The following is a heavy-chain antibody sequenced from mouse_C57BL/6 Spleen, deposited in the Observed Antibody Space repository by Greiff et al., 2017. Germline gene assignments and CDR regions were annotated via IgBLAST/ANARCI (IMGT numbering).Heavy chain of an antibody. D-gene: IGHD1-1*01. CDR3: ARSDTTVVESWYFDV. V-gene: IGHV1-82*01. CDR2: IYPGDGDT. Sequence: VQLQQSGPELVKPGASVKISCKASGYAFSSSWMNWVKQRPGKGLEWIGRIYPGDGDTNYNGKFKGKATLTADKSSSTAYMQLSSLTSEDSAVYFCARSDTTVVESWYFDVWGTGTTVTVSS. CDR1: GYAFSSSW. J-gene: IGHJ1*03.